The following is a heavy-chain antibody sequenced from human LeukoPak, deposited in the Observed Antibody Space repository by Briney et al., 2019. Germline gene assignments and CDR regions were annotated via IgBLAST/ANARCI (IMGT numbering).Heavy chain of an antibody. J-gene: IGHJ4*02. D-gene: IGHD3-16*02. CDR2: INPNIGGA. CDR3: ARDPHSVWGSYRLDY. V-gene: IGHV1-2*07. CDR1: GYTFTSYG. Sequence: ASVKVSCKASGYTFTSYGISWVRQAPGQGLEWMGWINPNIGGANYAHKLQGRVSIARDTSISTAYMELSRLRSDDTAVYFCARDPHSVWGSYRLDYWGQGTLVTVSS.